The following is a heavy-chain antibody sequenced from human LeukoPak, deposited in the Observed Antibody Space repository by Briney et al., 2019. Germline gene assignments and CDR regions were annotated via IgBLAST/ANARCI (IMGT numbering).Heavy chain of an antibody. D-gene: IGHD3-22*01. CDR2: INPNSGGT. Sequence: ASVKVSCKASGYTFTGYYMHWVRQAPGQGLEWMGRINPNSGGTNYAQKFQGRVTMTRDTSISTAYMELSSLRSEDTAVYYCARGNYYDSSGYYYLNWFDPWGQGTLVTVSS. CDR1: GYTFTGYY. V-gene: IGHV1-2*06. J-gene: IGHJ5*02. CDR3: ARGNYYDSSGYYYLNWFDP.